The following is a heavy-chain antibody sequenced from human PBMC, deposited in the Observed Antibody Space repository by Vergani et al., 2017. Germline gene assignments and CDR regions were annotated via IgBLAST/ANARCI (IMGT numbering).Heavy chain of an antibody. V-gene: IGHV3-21*01. CDR3: ARGLWDCTHIRCSPPSY. J-gene: IGHJ4*02. CDR2: ISGSSSYV. CDR1: GFTFNTYA. D-gene: IGHD2-8*01. Sequence: EVQLLESGGGLVQPGGSLRLSCVASGFTFNTYAMSWVRQAPGKGLEWVASISGSSSYVFYRDSVEGRFTITRDNAKKSVYLQMNSLRAEDTAMYFCARGLWDCTHIRCSPPSYWGQGTQVTVSS.